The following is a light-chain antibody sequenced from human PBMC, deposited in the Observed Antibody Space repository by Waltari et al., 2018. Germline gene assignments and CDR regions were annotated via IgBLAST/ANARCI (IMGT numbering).Light chain of an antibody. CDR2: EVT. CDR1: SSDVGGYDH. J-gene: IGLJ3*02. Sequence: QSALTQPPSASGSPGQSVTISCTGTSSDVGGYDHVSWYQQHPGKAPKLMIHEVTKRPPGVPDRVSGSKSGNTASLTVSGLQAEDEADYYCCSYAGTNNLGVFGGGTKLTVL. CDR3: CSYAGTNNLGV. V-gene: IGLV2-8*01.